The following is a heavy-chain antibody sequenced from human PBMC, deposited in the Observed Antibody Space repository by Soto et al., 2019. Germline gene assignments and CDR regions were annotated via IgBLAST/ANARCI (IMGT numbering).Heavy chain of an antibody. CDR3: AKDSSSWSYYYYGMDV. Sequence: GGSLILSCAASGFTFSSYGMHWGRQAPGKGLEWVAVISYDGSNKYYADSVKGRFTISRDNSKNTLYLQMNSLRAEDTAVYYCAKDSSSWSYYYYGMDVWGQGTTVTVSS. CDR2: ISYDGSNK. J-gene: IGHJ6*02. V-gene: IGHV3-30*18. D-gene: IGHD6-13*01. CDR1: GFTFSSYG.